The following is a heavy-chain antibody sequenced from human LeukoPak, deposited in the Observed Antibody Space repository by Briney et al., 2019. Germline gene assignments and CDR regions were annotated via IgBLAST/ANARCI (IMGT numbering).Heavy chain of an antibody. V-gene: IGHV3-74*01. J-gene: IGHJ4*02. CDR2: INSDVSST. D-gene: IGHD6-6*01. CDR1: GFTFSISG. CDR3: ARDQTRSSGYYFDY. Sequence: GGSLRLSCAASGFTFSISGMHWVRQAPGKGLVWVSLINSDVSSTWYADSVKGRFTISRDSAKNTVYLQMDSLRAEDTAVYYCARDQTRSSGYYFDYWAREPWSPSPQ.